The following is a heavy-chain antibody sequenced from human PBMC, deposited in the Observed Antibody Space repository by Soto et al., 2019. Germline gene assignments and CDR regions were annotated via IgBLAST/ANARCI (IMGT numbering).Heavy chain of an antibody. CDR3: AKDGRMIRGVLSGSPGGLDYYHYGMDV. J-gene: IGHJ6*02. Sequence: PGGSLRLSCAASGFTFSSYSMNWVRQAPGKGLEWISYISRSRSTNTIYYADSVKGRFTISRDNAKNSLYLQMNSLRAEDTAVYYCAKDGRMIRGVLSGSPGGLDYYHYGMDVWGQGTTVPVSS. CDR1: GFTFSSYS. V-gene: IGHV3-48*01. D-gene: IGHD3-10*01. CDR2: ISRSRSTNTI.